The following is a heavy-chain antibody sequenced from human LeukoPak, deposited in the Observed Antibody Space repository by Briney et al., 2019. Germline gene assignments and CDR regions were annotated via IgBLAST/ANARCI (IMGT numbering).Heavy chain of an antibody. J-gene: IGHJ4*02. CDR3: ARDDDGWNLDY. Sequence: PSETLSLTCTVSGGSIRSYYWSWIRQPPGKGLEWIAYIYYSGSTDYNPSLKSRVTISVDTSKNQFSLKLSSVTAADTAVYYCARDDDGWNLDYWGQGTLVTVSS. D-gene: IGHD5-24*01. CDR2: IYYSGST. V-gene: IGHV4-59*12. CDR1: GGSIRSYY.